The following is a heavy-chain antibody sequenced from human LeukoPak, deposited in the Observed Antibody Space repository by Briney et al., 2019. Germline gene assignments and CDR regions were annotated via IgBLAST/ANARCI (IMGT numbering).Heavy chain of an antibody. CDR1: GYTFTRYY. J-gene: IGHJ4*02. CDR2: INPSGGSA. D-gene: IGHD3-16*01. Sequence: ASVKVSCKASGYTFTRYYMYWVRPAPGQGLEWMGIINPSGGSASYAQKFQGRVTMTRDTSTSTVYMELSSLRSDDTAVYYSARYNDYVDYWGQRTLVTVSS. CDR3: ARYNDYVDY. V-gene: IGHV1-46*01.